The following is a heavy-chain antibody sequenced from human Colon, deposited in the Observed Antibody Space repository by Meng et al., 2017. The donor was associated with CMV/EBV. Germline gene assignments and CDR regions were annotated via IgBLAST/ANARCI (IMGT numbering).Heavy chain of an antibody. V-gene: IGHV5-51*01. Sequence: GESLKISCQVSGNRFSNYWIGWVRQMPGKGLDWMAIIYPGDSDAVHNPSFQGRVTISADKSISTAYLQWSSLKTEDTAVYYCTSGYWYETYFDHWGQGTLVTVSS. J-gene: IGHJ4*02. CDR1: GNRFSNYW. D-gene: IGHD2-2*03. CDR3: TSGYWYETYFDH. CDR2: IYPGDSDA.